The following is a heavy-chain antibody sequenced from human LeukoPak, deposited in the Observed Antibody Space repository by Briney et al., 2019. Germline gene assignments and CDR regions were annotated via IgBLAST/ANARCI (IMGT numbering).Heavy chain of an antibody. D-gene: IGHD6-6*01. Sequence: SQTLSLTCAISGDSVSRNNGAWNWIRQSPSRALEWLGRTYYRSKLFNDYAVSVKSRITINPDTSKNHFSLQLNSVTPEDTAVYYCARHETSSDFDYWGQGTLVTVSS. CDR1: GDSVSRNNGA. CDR3: ARHETSSDFDY. J-gene: IGHJ4*02. V-gene: IGHV6-1*01. CDR2: TYYRSKLFN.